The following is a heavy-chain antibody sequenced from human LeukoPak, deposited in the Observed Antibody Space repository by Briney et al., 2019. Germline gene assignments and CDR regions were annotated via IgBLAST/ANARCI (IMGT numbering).Heavy chain of an antibody. CDR3: ARELLPAARGPGLDY. CDR2: INPNSGGT. J-gene: IGHJ4*02. CDR1: GYTFTGYY. Sequence: EASVKVSCKASGYTFTGYYMHWVRQAPGQGLEWMGWINPNSGGTNYAQKFQGWVTMTRDTSISTAYMELSTLRSEDTAVYYCARELLPAARGPGLDYWGQGTLVTVSS. D-gene: IGHD2-2*01. V-gene: IGHV1-2*04.